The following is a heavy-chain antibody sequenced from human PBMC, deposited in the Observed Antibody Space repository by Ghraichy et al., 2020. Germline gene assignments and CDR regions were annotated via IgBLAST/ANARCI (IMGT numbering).Heavy chain of an antibody. V-gene: IGHV3-23*01. CDR2: ISGSGGST. CDR1: GFTFSSYA. CDR3: AKGQYYYDSSGDAFDI. Sequence: GGSLRLSCAASGFTFSSYAMSWVRQAPGKGLEWVSAISGSGGSTYYADSVKGRFTISRDNSKNTLYLQMNSLRAEDTAVYYCAKGQYYYDSSGDAFDIWGQGTMVTVSS. J-gene: IGHJ3*02. D-gene: IGHD3-22*01.